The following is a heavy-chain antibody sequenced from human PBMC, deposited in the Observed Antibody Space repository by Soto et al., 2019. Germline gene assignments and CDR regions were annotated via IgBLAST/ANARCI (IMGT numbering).Heavy chain of an antibody. J-gene: IGHJ6*02. V-gene: IGHV3-33*01. CDR3: ARDRYDILTGYSAAYYYYGMDV. Sequence: SLSLSCAASGFTFSSYGMHCVRQAPGKGLEWVAVIWYDGSNKYYADSVKGRFTISRDNSKNTLYLQMNSLRAEDTAVYYCARDRYDILTGYSAAYYYYGMDVWGQGTTVTLSS. D-gene: IGHD3-9*01. CDR1: GFTFSSYG. CDR2: IWYDGSNK.